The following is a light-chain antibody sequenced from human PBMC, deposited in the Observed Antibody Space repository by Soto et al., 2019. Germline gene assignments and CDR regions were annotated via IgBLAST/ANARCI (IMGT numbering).Light chain of an antibody. J-gene: IGKJ1*01. Sequence: DIQMTQSPSTLSGSVGDRVTITCRASHTISSWLAWYQQKPGKAPNLLIYSASSLHSGVPSRFSGRGSGTDFTLTISSLQPEDFATYYCQQVNSFPQTFGQGTKVDI. CDR1: HTISSW. V-gene: IGKV1-12*01. CDR2: SAS. CDR3: QQVNSFPQT.